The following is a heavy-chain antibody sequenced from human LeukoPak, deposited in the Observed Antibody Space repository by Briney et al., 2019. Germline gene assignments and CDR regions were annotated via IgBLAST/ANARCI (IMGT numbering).Heavy chain of an antibody. CDR2: IYYSGST. D-gene: IGHD3-10*01. CDR3: AGSRRQDAFDI. CDR1: GGSISSYY. V-gene: IGHV4-59*08. Sequence: SETLSLTCTVSGGSISSYYWSWIRQPPGKGLEWIGYIYYSGSTNYNPSLKSRVTISVDTSKNQFSLKLGSVTAADTAVYYCAGSRRQDAFDIWGQGTMVTVSS. J-gene: IGHJ3*02.